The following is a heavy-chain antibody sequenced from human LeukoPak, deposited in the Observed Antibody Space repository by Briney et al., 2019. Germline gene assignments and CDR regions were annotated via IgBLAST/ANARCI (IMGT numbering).Heavy chain of an antibody. J-gene: IGHJ4*02. CDR1: CGSISSYY. V-gene: IGHV4-59*01. CDR3: ARSVRFLEWLPDY. D-gene: IGHD3-3*01. Sequence: SETLSLTCTVSCGSISSYYWSWIRQPPGKGLEWSGYIYYSGSTNYNPSLKSRVTISVDTSKNQFSLKLSSVTAADTAVYYCARSVRFLEWLPDYWGQGTLVTVSS. CDR2: IYYSGST.